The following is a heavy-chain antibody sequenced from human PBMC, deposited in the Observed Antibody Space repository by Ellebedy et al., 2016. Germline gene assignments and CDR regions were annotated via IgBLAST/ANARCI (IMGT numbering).Heavy chain of an antibody. CDR3: ARGEGGSGGSWGIKNWYFDL. CDR1: GGSISSYY. CDR2: IYYSGST. J-gene: IGHJ2*01. Sequence: SETLSLTCTVSGGSISSYYWSWIRQPPGKGLEWIGYIYYSGSTNYNPSLKSRVTISVATSKNQFSLKLSSVTAEDTAVYYCARGEGGSGGSWGIKNWYFDLWGRGTLVTVSS. V-gene: IGHV4-59*01. D-gene: IGHD2-15*01.